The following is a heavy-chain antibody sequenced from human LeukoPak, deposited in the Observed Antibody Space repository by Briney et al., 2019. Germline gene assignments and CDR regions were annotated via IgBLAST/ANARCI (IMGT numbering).Heavy chain of an antibody. CDR2: ISGCGIT. J-gene: IGHJ4*02. V-gene: IGHV3-53*01. CDR1: GFTFSNSY. D-gene: IGHD2-21*02. Sequence: GGSLRLSCVASGFTFSNSYMTWVRETPGKGLEWGAFISGCGITLYADSVKGRFIISRDYSKDTLHLQMNRLTVTDTAVYYCTRGFGGDLLGYYFDSWGQGTQVTVSS. CDR3: TRGFGGDLLGYYFDS.